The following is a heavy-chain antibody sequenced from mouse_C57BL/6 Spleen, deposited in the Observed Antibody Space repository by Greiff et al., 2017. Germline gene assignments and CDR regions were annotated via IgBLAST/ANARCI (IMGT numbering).Heavy chain of an antibody. CDR3: TRDHNEYEGNFDV. D-gene: IGHD2-4*01. V-gene: IGHV1-15*01. CDR1: GYTFTDYE. Sequence: SGAELVRPGASVTLSCKASGYTFTDYEMHWVKQTPVHGLEWIGAIDPETGGTAYNQKFKGKAILTADKSSSTSYMELRILTSEDSAVYYGTRDHNEYEGNFDVWGTGTTVTVSS. J-gene: IGHJ1*03. CDR2: IDPETGGT.